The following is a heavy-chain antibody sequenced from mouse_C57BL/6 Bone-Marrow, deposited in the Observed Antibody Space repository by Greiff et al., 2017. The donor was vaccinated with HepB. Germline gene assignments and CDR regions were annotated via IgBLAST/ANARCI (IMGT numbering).Heavy chain of an antibody. V-gene: IGHV5-9-1*02. J-gene: IGHJ2*01. CDR2: ISSGGDYI. Sequence: EVKLVESGEGLVKPGGSLKLSCAASGFTFSSYAMSWVRQTPEKRLEWVAYISSGGDYIYYADTVKGRFTISRDNARNTLYLQMSSLKSEDTAMYYCTRLGGYDYDVNYFDYWGQGTTLTVSS. CDR1: GFTFSSYA. CDR3: TRLGGYDYDVNYFDY. D-gene: IGHD2-4*01.